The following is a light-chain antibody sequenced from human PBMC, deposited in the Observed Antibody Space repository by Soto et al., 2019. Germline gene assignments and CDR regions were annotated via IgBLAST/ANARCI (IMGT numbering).Light chain of an antibody. J-gene: IGKJ1*01. V-gene: IGKV3-20*01. CDR3: KQYDSSPKT. CDR2: GAY. Sequence: EIVLTQSPGTLSLSQGERATLSCRASQSVSSSYLAWYQQKPGQAPRLLIYGAYSRATGIQDRFSGSGSGTDFTLTIRRLEPEDFAVYYCKQYDSSPKTFGQGTKVDIK. CDR1: QSVSSSY.